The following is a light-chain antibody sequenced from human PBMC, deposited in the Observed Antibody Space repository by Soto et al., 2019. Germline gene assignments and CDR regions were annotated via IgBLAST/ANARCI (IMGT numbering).Light chain of an antibody. V-gene: IGLV2-14*01. CDR1: SSDVGGYNY. Sequence: QSVLTQPASVSGSPGQSITISCTGTSSDVGGYNYVSWYQQHPGKAPKLMIYEVSNRPSGVSNRFSGSKSGNTASLTIPGLQAEDEADYYCSSYTSSSTLEDVFGTGTKVTVL. CDR2: EVS. CDR3: SSYTSSSTLEDV. J-gene: IGLJ1*01.